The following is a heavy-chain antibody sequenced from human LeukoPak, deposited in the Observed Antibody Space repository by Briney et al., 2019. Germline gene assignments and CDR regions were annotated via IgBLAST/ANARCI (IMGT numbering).Heavy chain of an antibody. V-gene: IGHV3-30*02. CDR3: AKDAKSGWSYFDY. CDR1: GFIFSNYG. D-gene: IGHD6-19*01. CDR2: IRYDGSNE. J-gene: IGHJ4*02. Sequence: GGSLRLSCAASGFIFSNYGIHWVRQAPGKGLEWVAFIRYDGSNEYYADSVKGRFTISRDNYKNTLYLQMNSLRAEDTAVYYCAKDAKSGWSYFDYWGQGNLVTVSS.